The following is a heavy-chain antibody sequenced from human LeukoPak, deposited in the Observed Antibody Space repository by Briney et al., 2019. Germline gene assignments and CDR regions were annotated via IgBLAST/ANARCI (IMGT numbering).Heavy chain of an antibody. J-gene: IGHJ4*02. Sequence: ASVKVSCKASGYTFTSYGISWVRQAPGQGLEWMGWINTNTGGTNYAQNFQGRVTMTRETSITTAYLDLSSLRSDDTAVYYCARDKGRDGSGWYPYHDYWGQGTLVTVSS. D-gene: IGHD6-19*01. V-gene: IGHV1-18*01. CDR3: ARDKGRDGSGWYPYHDY. CDR1: GYTFTSYG. CDR2: INTNTGGT.